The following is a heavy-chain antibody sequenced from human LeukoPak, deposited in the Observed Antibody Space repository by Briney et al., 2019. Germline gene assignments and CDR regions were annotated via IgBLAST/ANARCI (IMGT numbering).Heavy chain of an antibody. CDR3: ARCPYCSSTSCLYYYYMDV. CDR2: IIPILGIA. J-gene: IGHJ6*03. CDR1: GGTFSSYA. Sequence: SVKVSCKASGGTFSSYAISWVRQAPGQGLEWMGRIIPILGIANYAQKFQGRVTITADKSTSTAYMELSSLRSEDTAVYYCARCPYCSSTSCLYYYYMDVWGKGTTVTVSS. D-gene: IGHD2-2*01. V-gene: IGHV1-69*04.